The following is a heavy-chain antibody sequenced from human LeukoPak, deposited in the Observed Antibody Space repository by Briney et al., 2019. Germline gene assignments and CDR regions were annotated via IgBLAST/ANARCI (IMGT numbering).Heavy chain of an antibody. CDR1: GGSISSSSYY. CDR2: IYYSGST. Sequence: PSETLSLTCTVSGGSISSSSYYWGWIHQPPGKGLEWIGSIYYSGSTYYNPSLKSRVTISVDTSKNQFSLKLSSVTAADTAVYYCARHPAYYDILTGYFYYFNYWGQGTLVTVSS. D-gene: IGHD3-9*01. V-gene: IGHV4-39*01. J-gene: IGHJ4*02. CDR3: ARHPAYYDILTGYFYYFNY.